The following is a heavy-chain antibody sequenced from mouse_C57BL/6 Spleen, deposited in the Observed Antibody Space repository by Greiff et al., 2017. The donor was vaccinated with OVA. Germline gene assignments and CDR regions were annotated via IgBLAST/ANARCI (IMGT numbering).Heavy chain of an antibody. V-gene: IGHV1-62-2*01. D-gene: IGHD4-1*01. CDR3: ARHEDELGRDAYYFDY. Sequence: QVQLKQSGAELVKPGASVKLSCKASGYTFTEYTIHWVKQRSGQGLEWIGWFYPGSGSIKYNEKFKDKATLTADKSSSTVYMELSRLTSEDSAVYFCARHEDELGRDAYYFDYWGQGTTLTVSS. CDR1: GYTFTEYT. J-gene: IGHJ2*01. CDR2: FYPGSGSI.